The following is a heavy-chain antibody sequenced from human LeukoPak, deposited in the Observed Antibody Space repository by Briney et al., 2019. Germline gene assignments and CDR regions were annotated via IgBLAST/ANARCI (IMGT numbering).Heavy chain of an antibody. V-gene: IGHV1-18*01. J-gene: IGHJ5*02. D-gene: IGHD3-22*01. CDR2: ISAYNGNT. CDR1: GYTFTSYG. CDR3: ARGRFSSGDYYGATLDWFDP. Sequence: GASVKVSCKASGYTFTSYGISWVRQAPGQGLEWMGWISAYNGNTNYAQKLQGRVTMTTDTSTSTAYMELRSLRSDDTAVYYCARGRFSSGDYYGATLDWFDPWGQGTLVTVSS.